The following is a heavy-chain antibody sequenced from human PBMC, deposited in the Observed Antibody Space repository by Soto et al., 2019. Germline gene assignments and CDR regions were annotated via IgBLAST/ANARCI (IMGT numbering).Heavy chain of an antibody. CDR3: ARGVRGYYDFWSGYPSPYGMDV. J-gene: IGHJ6*02. CDR2: MNPNSGNT. CDR1: GYTFTSYD. D-gene: IGHD3-3*01. V-gene: IGHV1-8*01. Sequence: AASVKVSCKASGYTFTSYDINWVRQATGQGLEWMGWMNPNSGNTGYAQKFQGRVTMTRNTSISTAYMELSSLRSEDTAVYYCARGVRGYYDFWSGYPSPYGMDVWGQGTTVTVSS.